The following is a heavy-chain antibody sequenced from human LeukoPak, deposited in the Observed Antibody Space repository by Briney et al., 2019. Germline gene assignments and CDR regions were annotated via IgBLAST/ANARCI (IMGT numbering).Heavy chain of an antibody. CDR1: GGSFSGYY. D-gene: IGHD3-22*01. V-gene: IGHV4-31*11. CDR3: ARAAYYDSSGSDAFDI. J-gene: IGHJ3*02. Sequence: PSETLSLTCAVYGGSFSGYYWSWIRQHPGKGLEWIGYIYYSGSTYYNPSLKSRVTISVDTSKNQFSLKLSSVTAADTAVYYCARAAYYDSSGSDAFDIWGQGTMVTVSS. CDR2: IYYSGST.